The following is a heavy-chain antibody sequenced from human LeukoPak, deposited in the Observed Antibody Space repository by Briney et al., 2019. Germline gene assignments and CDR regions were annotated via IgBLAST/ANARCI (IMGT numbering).Heavy chain of an antibody. Sequence: SGGSLRLSCAASGFTFTSYWMHWVRQAPGKGLVWVSRINSDGSVIDYADSVKGRFTISRDSSKNTLYLQMNSLRAEDTAVYYCARRAGDYSHPYDYWGQGTLVTVSS. D-gene: IGHD3-22*01. V-gene: IGHV3-74*01. CDR3: ARRAGDYSHPYDY. J-gene: IGHJ4*02. CDR1: GFTFTSYW. CDR2: INSDGSVI.